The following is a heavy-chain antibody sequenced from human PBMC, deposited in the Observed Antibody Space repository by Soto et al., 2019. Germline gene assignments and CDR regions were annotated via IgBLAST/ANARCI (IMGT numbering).Heavy chain of an antibody. D-gene: IGHD6-13*01. CDR1: GYSFSSHA. J-gene: IGHJ4*02. CDR2: IIPVFGTP. Sequence: ASVKVSCKASGYSFSSHAITWVRQAPGQGLEWMGGIIPVFGTPSYAQKFQGRVTISADKSTNTSYLELRSLRSEDTAVYYCARGRALGTSWYWRDGLGSWGQRTQVIVSS. CDR3: ARGRALGTSWYWRDGLGS. V-gene: IGHV1-69*06.